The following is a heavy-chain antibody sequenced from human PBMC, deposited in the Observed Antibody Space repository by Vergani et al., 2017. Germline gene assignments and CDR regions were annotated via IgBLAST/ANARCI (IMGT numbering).Heavy chain of an antibody. CDR1: GFTFSSYG. J-gene: IGHJ6*02. V-gene: IGHV3-30*18. CDR3: AKDREWFADHYYYYYGMDV. D-gene: IGHD3-3*01. CDR2: ITYDGSNK. Sequence: QVQLVESGGGVVQPGRSLRLSCAASGFTFSSYGMHWVRQAPGKGLEWVAVITYDGSNKYYADSVKGRFTISRDNSKTTLYLQMNSLRAEDTAVYYCAKDREWFADHYYYYYGMDVWGQGTTVTVSS.